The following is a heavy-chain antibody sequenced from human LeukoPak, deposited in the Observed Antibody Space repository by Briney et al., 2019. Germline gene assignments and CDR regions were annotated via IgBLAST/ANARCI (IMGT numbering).Heavy chain of an antibody. CDR3: ARDMVGATDY. D-gene: IGHD1-26*01. Sequence: ASVKVSYKASGGTFSSYAISWVRQAPGQGLEWMGWISAYNGNTNYAQKLQGRVTMTTDTSTSTAYMELRSLRSDDTAVYYCARDMVGATDYWGQGTLVTVSS. V-gene: IGHV1-18*01. J-gene: IGHJ4*02. CDR1: GGTFSSYA. CDR2: ISAYNGNT.